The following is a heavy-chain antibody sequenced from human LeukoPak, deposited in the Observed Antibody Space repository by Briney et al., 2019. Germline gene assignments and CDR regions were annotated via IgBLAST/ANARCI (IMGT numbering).Heavy chain of an antibody. CDR1: GGTFSSYA. V-gene: IGHV1-69*05. Sequence: SVKVSCKASGGTFSSYAISWVQQAPGQGLEWMGGIIPIFGTANYAQKFQGRVTITTDESTSTAYMELSSLRSEDTAVYYCARGGTYRSNWFDPWGQGTLVTVSS. CDR3: ARGGTYRSNWFDP. J-gene: IGHJ5*02. CDR2: IIPIFGTA. D-gene: IGHD1-14*01.